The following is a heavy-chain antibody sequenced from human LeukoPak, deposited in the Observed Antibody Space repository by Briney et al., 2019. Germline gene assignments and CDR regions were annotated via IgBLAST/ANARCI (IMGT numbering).Heavy chain of an antibody. V-gene: IGHV4-59*02. J-gene: IGHJ4*02. CDR3: ASRKLGNDY. Sequence: SETLSLTCTISGGSVSDYYRSWIRQSPGKGLEWIGYIYYTGSTTYNPSLKSRVTISADTSKNQFSLKLSSVTAADTAVYYCASRKLGNDYWGQGTLVTVSS. CDR1: GGSVSDYY. D-gene: IGHD7-27*01. CDR2: IYYTGST.